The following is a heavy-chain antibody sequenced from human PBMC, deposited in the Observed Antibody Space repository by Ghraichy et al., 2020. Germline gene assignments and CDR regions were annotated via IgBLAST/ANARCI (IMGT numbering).Heavy chain of an antibody. D-gene: IGHD2-21*01. J-gene: IGHJ3*02. CDR1: GSTFSKYI. Sequence: SVKVSCKASGSTFSKYIIDWVRQAPGQGLEWMGKIIPVLGIAKSADKFQDRVTFTADNSTPTAYMELSSLTSEDTAVYYCASMIVMVGEDAFDIWGQGTMVTVSS. V-gene: IGHV1-69*02. CDR2: IIPVLGIA. CDR3: ASMIVMVGEDAFDI.